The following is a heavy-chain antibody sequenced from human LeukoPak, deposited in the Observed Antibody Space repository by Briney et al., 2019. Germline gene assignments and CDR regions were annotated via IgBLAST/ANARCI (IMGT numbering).Heavy chain of an antibody. CDR1: GYTFTSYS. J-gene: IGHJ4*02. CDR2: INPNRGNT. CDR3: ARAVSSWYDFHN. D-gene: IGHD6-13*01. V-gene: IGHV1-46*01. Sequence: ASVKVSCKASGYTFTSYSLHWVRQAPGQGLEWMGMINPNRGNTNYAQNFQGRVTMTRDTSTSTVYMELSSLRYEDTAVYYCARAVSSWYDFHNWGQGTLVTVSS.